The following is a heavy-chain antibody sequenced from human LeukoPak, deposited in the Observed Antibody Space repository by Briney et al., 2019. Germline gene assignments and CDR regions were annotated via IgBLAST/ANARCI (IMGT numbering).Heavy chain of an antibody. J-gene: IGHJ4*02. D-gene: IGHD2-2*03. V-gene: IGHV1-3*01. Sequence: GASVKVSCKASGYTFTSYAMHWVRQAPGQRLEWMGWINAGNGNTKYSQKFQGRVTITRDTSASTAYMELSSLRSEDTAVYYCASSGYCSSSSCQNYFDYWGQGTLVTVSS. CDR1: GYTFTSYA. CDR2: INAGNGNT. CDR3: ASSGYCSSSSCQNYFDY.